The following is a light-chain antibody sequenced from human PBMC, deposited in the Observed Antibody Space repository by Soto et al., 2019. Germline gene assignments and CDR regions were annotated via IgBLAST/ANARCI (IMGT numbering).Light chain of an antibody. CDR2: DAS. J-gene: IGKJ1*01. CDR1: QSISHF. V-gene: IGKV1-5*01. Sequence: DIQMTQSPSTLSASVGDRVTITCRASQSISHFLAWYQQKPGKVPKLLIYDASNLGSGVPSRFRGSGSGTDFTLTISGLQTDDFTTYYCQQYTSYPLVFGQGTKVDIK. CDR3: QQYTSYPLV.